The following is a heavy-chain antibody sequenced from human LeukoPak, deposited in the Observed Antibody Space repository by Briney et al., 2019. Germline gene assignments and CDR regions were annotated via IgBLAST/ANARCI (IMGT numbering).Heavy chain of an antibody. D-gene: IGHD6-13*01. J-gene: IGHJ2*01. CDR2: IYYSGST. Sequence: SETLCLTCTVSGGSISSSSYYWGWIRQPPGKGLEWIGSIYYSGSTYYNPSLKSRVTISVDTSKNQFSLKLSSVTAADTAVYYCARLEQQLVLGWYFDLWGRGTLVTVSS. CDR1: GGSISSSSYY. V-gene: IGHV4-39*07. CDR3: ARLEQQLVLGWYFDL.